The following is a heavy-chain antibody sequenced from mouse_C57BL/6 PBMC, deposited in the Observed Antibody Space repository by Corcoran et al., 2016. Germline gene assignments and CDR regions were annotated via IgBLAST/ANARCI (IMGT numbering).Heavy chain of an antibody. D-gene: IGHD2-3*01. CDR1: GYTFTTYG. Sequence: QIQLVQSGPELKKPGETVKISCKASGYTFTTYGMSWVKQAPGKGLKWMGWINTYSGVPTYTDDFKGRFAFSLETSASTAYLQINNLKNEDTATYFCARFYDGYPLAMDYWGQGTSVTGSS. CDR3: ARFYDGYPLAMDY. CDR2: INTYSGVP. J-gene: IGHJ4*01. V-gene: IGHV9-3*01.